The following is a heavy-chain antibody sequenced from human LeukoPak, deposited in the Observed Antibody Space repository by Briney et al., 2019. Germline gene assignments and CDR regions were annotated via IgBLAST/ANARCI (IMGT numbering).Heavy chain of an antibody. V-gene: IGHV3-69-1*01. J-gene: IGHJ4*02. Sequence: TPGGSLRLSCAASGFTFRSYAMTWVRQAPGKGLEWVSEISNVATLKYADSVKGRFTISRDDARNSLYLQMNSLRAEDTAVYFCARGFELDYWGQGTLVTVSS. CDR1: GFTFRSYA. CDR2: ISNVATL. CDR3: ARGFELDY.